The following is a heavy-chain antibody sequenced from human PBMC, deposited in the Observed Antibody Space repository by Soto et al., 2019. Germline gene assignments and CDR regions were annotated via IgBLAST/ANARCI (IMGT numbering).Heavy chain of an antibody. Sequence: SETLSLTCTVSGGSISSYYWSWIRQPPGKGLEWIGYIYYSGSTNYNPSLKSRVTISVDTSKNQFSLKLSSVTAADTAVYYCARHGDDILTVYMGRDYYYGMDVWGQGTTVTVSS. J-gene: IGHJ6*02. CDR2: IYYSGST. D-gene: IGHD3-9*01. CDR3: ARHGDDILTVYMGRDYYYGMDV. V-gene: IGHV4-59*08. CDR1: GGSISSYY.